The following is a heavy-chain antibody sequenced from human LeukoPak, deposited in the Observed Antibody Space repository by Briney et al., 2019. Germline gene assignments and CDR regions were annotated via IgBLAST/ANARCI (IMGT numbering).Heavy chain of an antibody. CDR2: IRSKANSYAT. J-gene: IGHJ4*02. CDR1: EFIFSDYA. D-gene: IGHD4-17*01. V-gene: IGHV3-73*01. CDR3: TRVYGDYVPFDY. Sequence: PGGSLRLSCAASEFIFSDYAMGWVRQAPGKGLEWVGRIRSKANSYATAYGASVNGRFTISRDDSKNTAYLQMNSLKTEDTAVYYCTRVYGDYVPFDYWGQGTLVTVSS.